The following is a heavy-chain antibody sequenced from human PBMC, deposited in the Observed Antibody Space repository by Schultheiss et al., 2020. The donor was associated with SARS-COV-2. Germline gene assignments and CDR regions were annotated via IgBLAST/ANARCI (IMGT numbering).Heavy chain of an antibody. D-gene: IGHD2-21*01. V-gene: IGHV4-34*01. CDR2: INHSGST. Sequence: SETLSLTCAVYGGSFSGYYWSWIRQPPGKGLEWIGEINHSGSTNYNPSLKSRVTISVDTSKNQFSLKLSSVTAADTAVYYCARDIPNTWSSDYWGQGTLVTVSS. CDR3: ARDIPNTWSSDY. CDR1: GGSFSGYY. J-gene: IGHJ4*02.